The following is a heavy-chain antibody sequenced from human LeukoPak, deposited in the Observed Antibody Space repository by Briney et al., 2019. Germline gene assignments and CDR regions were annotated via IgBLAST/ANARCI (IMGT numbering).Heavy chain of an antibody. CDR3: TRNGRGCSSTSCYAGRFDP. V-gene: IGHV3-49*04. CDR1: GFNFGAYA. Sequence: GGSLRLSRTASGFNFGAYAMSWVRQAPGKGLEWVGFVTSQAFGGRIEYAASVRGRFTISRDDSKSTAYLQMNSLKTEDTAVYFCTRNGRGCSSTSCYAGRFDPWGQGTQVTVSS. J-gene: IGHJ5*02. D-gene: IGHD2-2*01. CDR2: VTSQAFGGRI.